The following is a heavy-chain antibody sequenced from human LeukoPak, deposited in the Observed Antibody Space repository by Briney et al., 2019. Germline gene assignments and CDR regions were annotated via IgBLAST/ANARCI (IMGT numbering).Heavy chain of an antibody. J-gene: IGHJ3*02. CDR1: GYTFTSYY. V-gene: IGHV1-46*01. D-gene: IGHD3-3*01. CDR3: ARAEWSLGGHDAFDI. Sequence: ASVKVSCKASGYTFTSYYIHWVRQAPGQGLEWMGIINPTGGSTIYAQRFQGRVTMTRDKSTSSVYMDLSTLTSEGTAVYYCARAEWSLGGHDAFDIWGQGTMVTVSS. CDR2: INPTGGST.